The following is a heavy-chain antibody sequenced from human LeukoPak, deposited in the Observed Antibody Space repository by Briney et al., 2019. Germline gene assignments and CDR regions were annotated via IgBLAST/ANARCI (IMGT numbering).Heavy chain of an antibody. CDR1: GGSFSGYY. J-gene: IGHJ6*03. V-gene: IGHV4-34*01. CDR3: ARSRYYYYYYMDV. CDR2: INHSGST. Sequence: SETLSLTCAVYGGSFSGYYWRWVRQPPGKGLEWVGEINHSGSTNYNPSLKSRVTISVDTSKNQFSLKLSSVTAADTAVYYCARSRYYYYYYMDVWGKGTTVTVSS.